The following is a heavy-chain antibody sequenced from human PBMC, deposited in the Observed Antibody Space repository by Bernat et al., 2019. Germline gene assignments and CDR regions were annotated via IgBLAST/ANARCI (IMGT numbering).Heavy chain of an antibody. J-gene: IGHJ4*02. V-gene: IGHV4-39*01. CDR3: ARHSRSRYFDSYLYYFDY. CDR1: GGSISSSSYY. D-gene: IGHD3-9*01. Sequence: QLQLQESGPGLVKPSETLSLTCTVSGGSISSSSYYWGWIRQPPGKGLEWIGSIYYSGSTYYNPSLKSRVTISVDTSKNQFSLKLSSVTAADTAMYYCARHSRSRYFDSYLYYFDYWGQGTLVTVSS. CDR2: IYYSGST.